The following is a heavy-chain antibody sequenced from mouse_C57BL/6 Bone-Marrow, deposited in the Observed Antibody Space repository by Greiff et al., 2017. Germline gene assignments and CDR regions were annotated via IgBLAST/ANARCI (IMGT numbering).Heavy chain of an antibody. CDR2: LWPGGGT. CDR3: ARNGRYYGSSSFAY. D-gene: IGHD1-1*01. J-gene: IGHJ3*01. V-gene: IGHV2-9-1*01. CDR1: GFSLTSYA. Sequence: VQLQQSGPGLVAPSQRLSITCTVSGFSLTSYAISWVRQPPGKGLEWLGVLWPGGGTNYNSAHKSRLSISKDNSKSQVFLKMNSLQTDDTARYYCARNGRYYGSSSFAYWGQGTLGTVSA.